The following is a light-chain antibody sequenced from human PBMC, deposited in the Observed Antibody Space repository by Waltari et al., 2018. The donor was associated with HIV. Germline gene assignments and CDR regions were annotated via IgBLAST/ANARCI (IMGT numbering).Light chain of an antibody. CDR1: SSHVGITT. Sequence: QSVLIQPPSSSGSPGQRVTISCSGRSSHVGITTVTWYQHLPGVAPKLLILTDDERPSGVPDRFSGSKSGTSASLAISGLQSEDEGDYYCAAWDDSLNAYVFGTGTTVTVL. J-gene: IGLJ1*01. CDR2: TDD. CDR3: AAWDDSLNAYV. V-gene: IGLV1-44*01.